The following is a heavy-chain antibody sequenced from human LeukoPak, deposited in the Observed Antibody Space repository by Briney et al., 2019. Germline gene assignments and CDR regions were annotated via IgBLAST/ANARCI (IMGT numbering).Heavy chain of an antibody. CDR1: GFTFNNYA. CDR2: IFGSGGSA. V-gene: IGHV3-23*01. CDR3: GKTTVGYSSGRYPGWPVDY. D-gene: IGHD2-15*01. J-gene: IGHJ4*02. Sequence: GGSLRLSCAASGFTFNNYAMYWVRQAPGKGLEWVSGIFGSGGSAHYADSVKGRFTISRDNSMNTVYLQLDSLRVEDTAVYYCGKTTVGYSSGRYPGWPVDYWGQGTLVTVSS.